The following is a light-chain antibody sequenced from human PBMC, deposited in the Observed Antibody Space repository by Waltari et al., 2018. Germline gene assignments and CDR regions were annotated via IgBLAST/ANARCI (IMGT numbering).Light chain of an antibody. Sequence: EIVMTQSPATLSVSPGERATLSCRASQSVSSNLAWYQQKPGQAPRLLIHGASTRATGIPARFSGSGSGTEFTLTISSLQSEDFAVYYCQQHSRWPLTFGGGTKVEI. CDR1: QSVSSN. V-gene: IGKV3-15*01. J-gene: IGKJ4*01. CDR2: GAS. CDR3: QQHSRWPLT.